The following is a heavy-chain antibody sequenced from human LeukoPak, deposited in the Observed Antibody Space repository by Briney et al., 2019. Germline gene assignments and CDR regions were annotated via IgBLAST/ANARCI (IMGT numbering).Heavy chain of an antibody. CDR2: ISSSGSTI. CDR3: AGGGYPIRQQCTGDY. V-gene: IGHV3-11*01. CDR1: GFTFSDYY. D-gene: IGHD6-19*01. Sequence: GGSLRLSCAASGFTFSDYYMSWIRQAPGKGLEWVSYISSSGSTIYYADSVKGRFTISRDNAKNSLYLQMNSLRAEDTAVYYCAGGGYPIRQQCTGDYWGQGTLVTVSS. J-gene: IGHJ4*02.